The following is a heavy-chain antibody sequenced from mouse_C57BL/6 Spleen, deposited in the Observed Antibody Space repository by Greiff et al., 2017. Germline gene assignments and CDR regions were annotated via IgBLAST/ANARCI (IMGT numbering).Heavy chain of an antibody. CDR3: ARELGGAMDY. CDR2: IDPSDSET. CDR1: GYTFTSYW. D-gene: IGHD4-1*01. J-gene: IGHJ4*01. V-gene: IGHV1-52*01. Sequence: QVQLQQSGAELVRPGSSVKLSCKASGYTFTSYWMHWVKQRPIQGLEWIGNIDPSDSETHYNQKFKDKATFTVDKASSTAYMQLSSLTSEDSAVYYCARELGGAMDYWGQGTSVTVSS.